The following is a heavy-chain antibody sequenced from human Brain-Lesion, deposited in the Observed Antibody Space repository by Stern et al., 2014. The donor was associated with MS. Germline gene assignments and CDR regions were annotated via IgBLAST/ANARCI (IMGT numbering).Heavy chain of an antibody. V-gene: IGHV3-49*03. CDR3: TRDRLDYGYSYFDY. CDR1: GFSFGDYA. Sequence: EVQLEESGGGLIEPGRSLRLSCTASGFSFGDYAINWIRPAPGKGLEGVGFIRSKVYGGAAEYAASVKGRFTISRDDSKSIAYLQVNGLKTEDTAVYYCTRDRLDYGYSYFDYWGQGTLVTVSS. D-gene: IGHD4-17*01. J-gene: IGHJ4*02. CDR2: IRSKVYGGAA.